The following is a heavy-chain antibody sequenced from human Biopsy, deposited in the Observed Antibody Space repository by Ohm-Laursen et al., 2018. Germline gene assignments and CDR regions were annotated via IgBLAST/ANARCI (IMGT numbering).Heavy chain of an antibody. V-gene: IGHV1-18*01. CDR3: ARDYYPYVDYLKDVPLCDS. CDR1: GCTFTTYG. J-gene: IGHJ4*02. Sequence: ASVKVSCKASGCTFTTYGISWVRQAPGQGLEWMGWINTYSGNTNYGKKFHDRVIMTSDTSTSTAYLEHRSLRSDDTAVYYCARDYYPYVDYLKDVPLCDSWGQGTLVTVSS. CDR2: INTYSGNT. D-gene: IGHD4-17*01.